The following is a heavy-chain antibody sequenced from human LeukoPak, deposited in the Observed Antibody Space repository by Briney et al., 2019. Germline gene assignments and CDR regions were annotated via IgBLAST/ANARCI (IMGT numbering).Heavy chain of an antibody. J-gene: IGHJ4*02. Sequence: ASVKVSFKASGYGFSDYYMHWVRQAPGQGLEYMGRNNPNSGDNSCAQKFQGRVSMTRDRSITTLYMELTSVRFDDTAGYFCARGGGIQSCGGKTCFRGFVYWGQGTLVTVSS. D-gene: IGHD2-21*01. CDR2: NNPNSGDN. CDR1: GYGFSDYY. CDR3: ARGGGIQSCGGKTCFRGFVY. V-gene: IGHV1-2*02.